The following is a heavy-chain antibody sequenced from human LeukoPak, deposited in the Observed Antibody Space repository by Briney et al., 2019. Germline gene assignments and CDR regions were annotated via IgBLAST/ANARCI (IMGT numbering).Heavy chain of an antibody. D-gene: IGHD5-12*01. CDR2: ISYDGSNK. J-gene: IGHJ4*02. Sequence: PGGSLRLSCAASGFTFSSYAMHWVRQAPGKGLEWVAVISYDGSNKYYADSVKGRFTISRDNSKNTLYLQMNTLRDGDTAVYFCARDLRYAFDYWGQGTLVTVSS. CDR1: GFTFSSYA. V-gene: IGHV3-30-3*01. CDR3: ARDLRYAFDY.